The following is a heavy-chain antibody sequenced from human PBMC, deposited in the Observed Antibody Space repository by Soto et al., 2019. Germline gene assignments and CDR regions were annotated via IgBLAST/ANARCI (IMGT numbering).Heavy chain of an antibody. J-gene: IGHJ4*02. Sequence: QITLKESGPTLVKPTQTLTLTCTFSGFSLRTSGVGVGWIRQPPGKALEWLALISWDDGKRYSPSLKSRLTITKDTSKNKVVLRMTNMDPVDTATYYCAHLTTGGFYFDYWGQGTLVTVSS. D-gene: IGHD4-17*01. CDR2: ISWDDGK. CDR3: AHLTTGGFYFDY. CDR1: GFSLRTSGVG. V-gene: IGHV2-5*02.